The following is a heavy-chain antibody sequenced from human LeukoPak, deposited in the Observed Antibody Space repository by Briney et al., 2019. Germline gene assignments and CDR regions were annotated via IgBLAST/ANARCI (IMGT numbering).Heavy chain of an antibody. Sequence: GGSLRLSCAVSGITVSNYGMSWVRQAPGKGLEWVAGISGSGGSTDYADSVKGRFTLSRDNPRNTLYLQMNSLRAEDTAVYFCAKRGVVIRVILVGFHKEAYYFDSWGQGALVTVSS. CDR1: GITVSNYG. V-gene: IGHV3-23*01. D-gene: IGHD3-22*01. CDR3: AKRGVVIRVILVGFHKEAYYFDS. CDR2: ISGSGGST. J-gene: IGHJ4*02.